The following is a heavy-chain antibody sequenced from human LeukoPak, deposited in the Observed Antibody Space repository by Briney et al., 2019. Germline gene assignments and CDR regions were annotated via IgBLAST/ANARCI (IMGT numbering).Heavy chain of an antibody. CDR3: ARGPRIAARPDAFDI. J-gene: IGHJ3*02. CDR2: IIPIFGTA. D-gene: IGHD6-6*01. V-gene: IGHV1-69*05. CDR1: GGTFSSYA. Sequence: ASVKVSCKASGGTFSSYAISWVRQAPGQGLEWMGRIIPIFGTANYAQKFQGRVTITTDESTSTAYMELSSLRSEDTAVYYCARGPRIAARPDAFDIWGQGTMVTVSS.